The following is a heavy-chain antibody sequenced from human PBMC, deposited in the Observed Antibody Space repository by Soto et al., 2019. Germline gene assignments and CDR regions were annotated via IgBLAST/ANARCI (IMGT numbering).Heavy chain of an antibody. CDR1: GFTFSSYA. D-gene: IGHD1-26*01. CDR2: ISSNGGST. CDR3: ARSWWELHY. Sequence: GGSLRLSCSASGFTFSSYAMHWVRQAPGKGLEYVSAISSNGGSTYYADSVKGRFTISRDNSRNSLYLQMNSLRAEDTAVYYCARSWWELHYWGQGTLVTVSS. V-gene: IGHV3-64*04. J-gene: IGHJ4*02.